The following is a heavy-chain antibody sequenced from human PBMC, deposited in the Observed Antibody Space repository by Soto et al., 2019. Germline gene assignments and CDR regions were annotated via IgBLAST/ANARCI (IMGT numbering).Heavy chain of an antibody. CDR2: ISGSGGST. Sequence: GGSLRLSCAASGFTFSSYAMSWVRQAPGKGLEWVSAISGSGGSTYYADSVKGRFTISRDNSKNTLYLQMNSLRAEDTAVYYCAKAQGGYYFYYYGMDVWGQGTTVTVSS. V-gene: IGHV3-23*01. CDR3: AKAQGGYYFYYYGMDV. D-gene: IGHD2-15*01. J-gene: IGHJ6*02. CDR1: GFTFSSYA.